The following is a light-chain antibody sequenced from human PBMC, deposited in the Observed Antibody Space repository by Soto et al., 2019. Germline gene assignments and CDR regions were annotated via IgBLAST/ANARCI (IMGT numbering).Light chain of an antibody. Sequence: EVVLTQSPATLSLAPGERATLSCRASQFLSSYLAWYQQKPGQPPRLLIYDTSNRATGIPARFSGSRSGTDFTLTISSLEPEDFGLYFCHQRNKVGQGTRLEI. CDR2: DTS. J-gene: IGKJ5*01. V-gene: IGKV3-11*01. CDR1: QFLSSY. CDR3: HQRNK.